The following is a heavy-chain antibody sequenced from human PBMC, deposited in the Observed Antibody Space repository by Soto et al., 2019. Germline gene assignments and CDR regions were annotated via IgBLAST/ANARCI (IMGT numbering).Heavy chain of an antibody. CDR1: GGTFSSYA. Sequence: ASVKVSCKASGGTFSSYAISWVRQAPGQGLEWMGGIVPIFGTANYAQKFQGRVTITADESTSTAYMELSSLRTEDTAVYYCARDHIAARGVYYYYGMDVWGQGTTVTSP. CDR2: IVPIFGTA. CDR3: ARDHIAARGVYYYYGMDV. D-gene: IGHD6-6*01. J-gene: IGHJ6*02. V-gene: IGHV1-69*13.